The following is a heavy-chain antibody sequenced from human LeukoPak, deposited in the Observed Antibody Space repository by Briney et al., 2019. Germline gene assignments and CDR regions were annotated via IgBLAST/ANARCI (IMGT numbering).Heavy chain of an antibody. CDR2: IYHSGST. CDR3: ARGAGAAAVPRFDY. J-gene: IGHJ4*02. Sequence: SQTLSLTCTVSGGSISSGGYYWSWIRQPPGKGLEWIGYIYHSGSTYYNPSLKSRVTISVDRSKNQFSLKLSSVTAADTAVYYCARGAGAAAVPRFDYWGQGTLVTVSS. D-gene: IGHD6-13*01. V-gene: IGHV4-30-2*01. CDR1: GGSISSGGYY.